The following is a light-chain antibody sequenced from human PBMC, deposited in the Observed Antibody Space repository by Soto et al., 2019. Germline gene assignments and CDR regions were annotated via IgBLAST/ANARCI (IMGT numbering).Light chain of an antibody. CDR3: SSYRSGSTRVV. CDR2: DVS. CDR1: SSDVGGYNY. J-gene: IGLJ3*02. Sequence: QSALTQPASVSGSPGQSITISCTGTSSDVGGYNYVSWYQQHPGKVPNVMIYDVSKRASGVSNRFSGSKSGNTASLTISGLQVEDEADYYCSSYRSGSTRVVFGGGTKLTVL. V-gene: IGLV2-14*03.